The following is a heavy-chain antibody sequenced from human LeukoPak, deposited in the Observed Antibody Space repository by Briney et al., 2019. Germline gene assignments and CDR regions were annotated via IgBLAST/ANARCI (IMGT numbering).Heavy chain of an antibody. Sequence: GASVKVSCKASGYTFTSYYMHWVRQAPGQGLEWMGIINPSGGSTSYAQKFQGRVTMTRDTSTSTVYMELSSLRSEDTAVYYCARVRYDSSGRLIDAFDIWGQGTMVTVSS. V-gene: IGHV1-46*01. J-gene: IGHJ3*02. D-gene: IGHD3-22*01. CDR3: ARVRYDSSGRLIDAFDI. CDR1: GYTFTSYY. CDR2: INPSGGST.